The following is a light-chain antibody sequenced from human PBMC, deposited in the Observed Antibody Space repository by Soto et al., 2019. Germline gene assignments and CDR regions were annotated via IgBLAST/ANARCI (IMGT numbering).Light chain of an antibody. CDR2: GNI. V-gene: IGLV1-40*01. Sequence: QSVLTQPPSVSGAPGQRVTISCTGSSSNIGTVYDVHWYQQFPGTAPKLLIYGNINRPSGVPDRFSGSKSGISASLAITGLQAEDEADYYCQSYDISLSAYVFGTGTKLTVL. J-gene: IGLJ1*01. CDR1: SSNIGTVYD. CDR3: QSYDISLSAYV.